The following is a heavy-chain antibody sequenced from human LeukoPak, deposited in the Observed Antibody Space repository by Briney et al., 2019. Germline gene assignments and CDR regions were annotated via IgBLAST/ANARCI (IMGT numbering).Heavy chain of an antibody. J-gene: IGHJ4*02. CDR1: GYSFTSYY. CDR2: INPSGGTT. D-gene: IGHD5-18*01. V-gene: IGHV1-46*01. CDR3: AIVRGYSLFDY. Sequence: ASVKVSCKAFGYSFTSYYMHWVRQAPGQGLEWMGIINPSGGTTSYAQRFQDRVTMTRDTSTSTVYMELSSLRSEDTAVYFCAIVRGYSLFDYWGGESWSPSPQ.